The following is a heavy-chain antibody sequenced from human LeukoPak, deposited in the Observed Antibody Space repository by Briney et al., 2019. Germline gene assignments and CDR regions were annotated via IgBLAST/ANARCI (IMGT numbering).Heavy chain of an antibody. CDR3: ARSYYDSSGYYSYEYFQH. D-gene: IGHD3-22*01. V-gene: IGHV1-8*01. Sequence: ASVKVSCKASGYTFTSYDINWVRQATGQGLEWMGWMNPNSGNTGYAQKFQGRVTMTRNTSISTAYMELSSLRSEDTAVYYCARSYYDSSGYYSYEYFQHWGQGTLVTVPS. J-gene: IGHJ1*01. CDR2: MNPNSGNT. CDR1: GYTFTSYD.